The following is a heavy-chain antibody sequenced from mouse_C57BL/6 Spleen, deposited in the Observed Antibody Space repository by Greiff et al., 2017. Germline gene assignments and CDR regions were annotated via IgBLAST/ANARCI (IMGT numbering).Heavy chain of an antibody. V-gene: IGHV1-53*01. CDR1: GYTFTSYW. CDR3: ASEATVAPWFAY. D-gene: IGHD1-1*01. CDR2: INPSNGGT. Sequence: QVHVKQPGTELVKPGASVKLSCKASGYTFTSYWMHWVKQRPGQGLEWIGNINPSNGGTNYNEKFKSKATLTVDKSSSTAYMQLSSLTSEDSAVYYCASEATVAPWFAYWGQGTLVTVSA. J-gene: IGHJ3*01.